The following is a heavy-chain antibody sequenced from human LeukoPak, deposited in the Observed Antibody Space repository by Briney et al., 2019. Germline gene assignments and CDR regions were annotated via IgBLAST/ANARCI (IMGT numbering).Heavy chain of an antibody. Sequence: SETLSLTCSVSGGSISTAYWSWIRQPPGKGLEWIGNIHYSGITNYNSSLKSRVTISVDTSKNQFSLKLSSVTAADTAVYYCASTRDGYNYVDYWGQGTLVTVSS. CDR2: IHYSGIT. CDR3: ASTRDGYNYVDY. D-gene: IGHD5-24*01. V-gene: IGHV4-59*12. J-gene: IGHJ4*02. CDR1: GGSISTAY.